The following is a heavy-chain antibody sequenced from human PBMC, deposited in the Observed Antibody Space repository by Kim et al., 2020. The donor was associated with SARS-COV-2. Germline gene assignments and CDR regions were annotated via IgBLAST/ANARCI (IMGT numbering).Heavy chain of an antibody. J-gene: IGHJ6*02. CDR3: TTTPYYYEGGYYYYGMGV. CDR2: IKSKTDGGTT. D-gene: IGHD3-22*01. Sequence: GGSLRLSCAASGFTFSNAWMSWVRQAPGKGLEWVGRIKSKTDGGTTDYAAPVKVRITISRDDSKNTLYLQMNSLKTEDTAVYYCTTTPYYYEGGYYYYGMGVWGQGTTVTVSS. CDR1: GFTFSNAW. V-gene: IGHV3-15*01.